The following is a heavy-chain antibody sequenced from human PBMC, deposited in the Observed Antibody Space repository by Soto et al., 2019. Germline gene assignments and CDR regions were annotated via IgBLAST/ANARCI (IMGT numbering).Heavy chain of an antibody. V-gene: IGHV6-1*01. CDR3: ARVGYDSSGYYYDY. Sequence: PSQTLSLTCAISGDSVSSSSVTWNWIRQSPSRGLEWLGRTYYRSKWYNDYAESVKSRITINPDTSKNQFSLKLSSVTAADTAVYYCARVGYDSSGYYYDYWGQGTLVTVSS. D-gene: IGHD3-22*01. CDR1: GDSVSSSSVT. CDR2: TYYRSKWYN. J-gene: IGHJ4*02.